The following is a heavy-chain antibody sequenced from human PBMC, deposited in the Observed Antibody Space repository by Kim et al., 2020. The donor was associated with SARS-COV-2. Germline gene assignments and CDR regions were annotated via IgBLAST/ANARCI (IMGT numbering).Heavy chain of an antibody. J-gene: IGHJ4*02. CDR3: ARGFGY. V-gene: IGHV4-59*09. Sequence: IYYRGSTSYHPSRTSRVTISVDTSKNQFSLKLSSVTAADTAVYYCARGFGYWGQGTLVTVSS. CDR2: IYYRGST.